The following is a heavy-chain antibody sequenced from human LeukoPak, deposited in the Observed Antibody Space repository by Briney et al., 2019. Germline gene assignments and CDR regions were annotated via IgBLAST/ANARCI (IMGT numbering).Heavy chain of an antibody. V-gene: IGHV1-8*03. D-gene: IGHD1-26*01. CDR2: MNPNSGNT. J-gene: IGHJ3*02. Sequence: ASVKVSCKASEYTFTSYDINWVRQATGQGLEWMGWMNPNSGNTGYAQKFQGRVTITRNTSISTAYMELSSLRSEDTAVYYCARVEGSGSHDAFDIWGQGTMVTVSS. CDR3: ARVEGSGSHDAFDI. CDR1: EYTFTSYD.